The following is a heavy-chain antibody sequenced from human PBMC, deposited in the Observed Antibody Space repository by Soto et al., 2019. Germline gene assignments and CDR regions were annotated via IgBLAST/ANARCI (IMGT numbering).Heavy chain of an antibody. Sequence: SETLSLTCTVSSGSISSTIYSWDWIRQPPGKGLEWIGSIFYSGSTYYNPSLKSRVTISVDTSKNQFSLKLSSVTAADTAVYYCARSPRNWGFDYWGLGTLVT. D-gene: IGHD7-27*01. CDR1: SGSISSTIYS. CDR2: IFYSGST. V-gene: IGHV4-39*07. CDR3: ARSPRNWGFDY. J-gene: IGHJ4*02.